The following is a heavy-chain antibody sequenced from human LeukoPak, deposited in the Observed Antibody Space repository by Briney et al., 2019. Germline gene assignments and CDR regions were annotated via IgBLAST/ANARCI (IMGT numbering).Heavy chain of an antibody. CDR3: ARDREDRRRGYYYYGMDV. V-gene: IGHV3-66*01. D-gene: IGHD3-10*01. CDR2: IYSGGTT. Sequence: GGSLRLSCAASGFTVSNNFMSWVRQAPGKGLEWVSVIYSGGTTYYADSVKGRFTVSRDNSKNTLYLQMNSLRAEDTAVYYCARDREDRRRGYYYYGMDVWGHGTTVTVSS. CDR1: GFTVSNNF. J-gene: IGHJ6*02.